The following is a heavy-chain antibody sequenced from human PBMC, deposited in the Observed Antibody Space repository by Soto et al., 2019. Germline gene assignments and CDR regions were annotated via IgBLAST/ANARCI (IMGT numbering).Heavy chain of an antibody. D-gene: IGHD2-15*01. CDR1: GFTFSSYA. V-gene: IGHV3-23*01. Sequence: GGSLRLSCAASGFTFSSYAMSWVRQAPGKGLEWVSAISGSGGSTYYADSVKGRFTISRDNAKNSLYLQMNSLRVEDTAVYFCSRDVVVGAKALNYWGQGALVTVSS. J-gene: IGHJ4*02. CDR3: SRDVVVGAKALNY. CDR2: ISGSGGST.